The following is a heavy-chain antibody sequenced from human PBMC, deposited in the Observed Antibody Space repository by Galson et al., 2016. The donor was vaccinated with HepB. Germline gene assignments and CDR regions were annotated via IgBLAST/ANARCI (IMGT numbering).Heavy chain of an antibody. Sequence: SLRLSCAASGFTLRNHTVHWVRQAPGQGLEWVAVISYDGSNEKYADSVKGRFTISRDNSKNTLYLQMNSLRAEDTAVYYCAKEGEIVLMVYPTYFDHWGQGTLVTVSS. CDR1: GFTLRNHT. J-gene: IGHJ4*02. CDR3: AKEGEIVLMVYPTYFDH. CDR2: ISYDGSNE. V-gene: IGHV3-30*18. D-gene: IGHD2-8*01.